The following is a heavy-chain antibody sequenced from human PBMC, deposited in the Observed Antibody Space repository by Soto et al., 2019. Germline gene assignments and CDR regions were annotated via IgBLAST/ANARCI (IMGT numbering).Heavy chain of an antibody. Sequence: ASVKVSCKASGHTLSNYGFNWVRQAPGQGLEWMGWISAYDGNTKYAQEFQGRVTMTTDTSTGTVYMKLKSLRSDDTAMYYCARRFGLIAGPGSYYVYPGGMDVWGHGTAVTVSS. V-gene: IGHV1-18*01. CDR3: ARRFGLIAGPGSYYVYPGGMDV. CDR2: ISAYDGNT. J-gene: IGHJ6*01. D-gene: IGHD3-10*01. CDR1: GHTLSNYG.